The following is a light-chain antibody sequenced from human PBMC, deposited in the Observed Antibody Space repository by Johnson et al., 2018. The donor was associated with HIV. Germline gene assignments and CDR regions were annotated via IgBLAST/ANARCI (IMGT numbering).Light chain of an antibody. J-gene: IGLJ1*01. CDR2: EDN. Sequence: QSVLTQPPSVSAAPGQTVNISCSGNVSNIESYFVSWYQQLPGAAPTLLLYEDNKRPSGIPDRFSGSKSGATATLGITGLQTGDEADYYCGIWDASLSPLYVFGTGTTITVL. CDR3: GIWDASLSPLYV. V-gene: IGLV1-51*02. CDR1: VSNIESYF.